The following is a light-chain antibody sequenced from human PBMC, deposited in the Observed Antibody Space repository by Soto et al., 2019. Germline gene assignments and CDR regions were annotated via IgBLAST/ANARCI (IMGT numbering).Light chain of an antibody. V-gene: IGKV1-39*01. CDR3: QQSYSTPSIT. Sequence: DLQMTQSPSSLSASVGDRVTITCPASQSISSYLNWYQQKPGKAPKLLIYAASSLQSGVPSRFSGSGSGTDFTLTISSLQPEDFATYYCQQSYSTPSITFGQGTRLEIK. CDR2: AAS. CDR1: QSISSY. J-gene: IGKJ5*01.